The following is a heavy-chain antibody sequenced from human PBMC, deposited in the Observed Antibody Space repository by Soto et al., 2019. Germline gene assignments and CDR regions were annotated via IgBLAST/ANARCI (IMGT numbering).Heavy chain of an antibody. CDR2: IYYSGST. Sequence: SETLSLTCTVSGGSISSYYWSWIRQPPGKGLEWIGYIYYSGSTNYNPSLKSRVTISVDTSKNQFSLKLSSVTDADTAVFYCARGDPFIAAAFSRKTYYYYYGMNVWGQGTRVTVS. V-gene: IGHV4-59*01. CDR1: GGSISSYY. CDR3: ARGDPFIAAAFSRKTYYYYYGMNV. D-gene: IGHD6-13*01. J-gene: IGHJ6*02.